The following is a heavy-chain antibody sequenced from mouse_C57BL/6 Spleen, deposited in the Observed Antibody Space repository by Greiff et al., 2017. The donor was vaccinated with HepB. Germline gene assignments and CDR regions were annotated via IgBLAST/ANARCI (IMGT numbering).Heavy chain of an antibody. J-gene: IGHJ1*03. CDR1: GYTFTSYW. Sequence: VQLQQPGAELVMPGASVKLSCKASGYTFTSYWMHWVKQRPGQGLEWIGEIDPSDSYTNYNQKFKGKSTLTVDKSSSTAYMQLSSLTSEDSAVYYCARPTTDWYFDVWGTGTTVTVSS. CDR3: ARPTTDWYFDV. CDR2: IDPSDSYT. D-gene: IGHD1-1*01. V-gene: IGHV1-69*01.